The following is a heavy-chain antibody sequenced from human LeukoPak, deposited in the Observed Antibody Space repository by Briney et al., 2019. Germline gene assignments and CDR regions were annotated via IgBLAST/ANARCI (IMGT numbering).Heavy chain of an antibody. CDR1: GGTFSSYA. Sequence: GAAVKVSCKPSGGTFSSYAISWVRQAPGQGLEWMGRIIPIFGIANYPQKFQGRVTITPDKSTSTAYMELSSPRSEDTAVYYCARAAAQDELGHFDYWGQGTLVTVSS. D-gene: IGHD7-27*01. CDR2: IIPIFGIA. CDR3: ARAAAQDELGHFDY. J-gene: IGHJ4*02. V-gene: IGHV1-69*04.